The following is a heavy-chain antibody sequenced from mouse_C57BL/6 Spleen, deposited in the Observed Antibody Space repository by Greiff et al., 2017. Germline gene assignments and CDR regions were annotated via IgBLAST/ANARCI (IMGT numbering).Heavy chain of an antibody. Sequence: QVQLQQPGAELVKPGASVTMSCKASGYTFTSYWITWVKQRPGQGLEWIGDIYPGSGSTNYNEKFKSKATLTVDTSSITAYMPLSSLTSEDSAVYYCARADYYGSSYEGDYAMDYWGQGTSVTVSS. CDR2: IYPGSGST. D-gene: IGHD1-1*01. J-gene: IGHJ4*01. V-gene: IGHV1-55*01. CDR3: ARADYYGSSYEGDYAMDY. CDR1: GYTFTSYW.